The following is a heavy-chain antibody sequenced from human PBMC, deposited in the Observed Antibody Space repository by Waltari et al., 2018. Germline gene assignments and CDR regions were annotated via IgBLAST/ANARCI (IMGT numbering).Heavy chain of an antibody. CDR3: ARGVYYDSSGYSYYFDY. V-gene: IGHV4-38-2*02. CDR2: IYHSGST. Sequence: QVQLQESGPGLVKPSETLSLTCTVSGYSISSGYYRGWIRQPPGKGLAWIGSIYHSGSTYYNPSLKSRVTISVDTSKNQFSLKLSSVTAADTAVYYCARGVYYDSSGYSYYFDYWGQGTLVTVSS. CDR1: GYSISSGYY. J-gene: IGHJ4*02. D-gene: IGHD3-22*01.